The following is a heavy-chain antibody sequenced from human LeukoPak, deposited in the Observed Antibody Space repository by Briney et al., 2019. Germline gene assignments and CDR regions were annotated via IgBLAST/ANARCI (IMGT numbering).Heavy chain of an antibody. D-gene: IGHD2-21*02. CDR2: IYSGDSNT. V-gene: IGHV5-51*01. CDR3: ARGREVVTLTSYYFDY. Sequence: GESLKISCKDSGYSFTRSWIGWVRQMPGKGLEWMGIIYSGDSNTGYSPSFQGQVTISADKSISTAYLQWSSLKASDTAMYYCARGREVVTLTSYYFDYWGQGTLVTVSS. CDR1: GYSFTRSW. J-gene: IGHJ4*02.